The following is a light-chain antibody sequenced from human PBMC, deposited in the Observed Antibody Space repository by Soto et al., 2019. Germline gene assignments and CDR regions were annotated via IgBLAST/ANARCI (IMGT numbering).Light chain of an antibody. Sequence: EIVMTQSPATLSVSPGERATLSCRASQSISSNLAWYQQKSGQAPRLLIYGASTRASGIPTRFSGSGSGTEFTRPVSSLQSEDFAVYYWQRYHEWPLSFGGGTKVEIK. CDR1: QSISSN. CDR2: GAS. CDR3: QRYHEWPLS. V-gene: IGKV3D-15*01. J-gene: IGKJ4*01.